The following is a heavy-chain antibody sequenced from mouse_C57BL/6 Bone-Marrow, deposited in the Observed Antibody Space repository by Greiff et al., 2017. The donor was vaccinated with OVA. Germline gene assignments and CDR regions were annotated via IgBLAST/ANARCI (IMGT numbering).Heavy chain of an antibody. CDR2: IYPGDGDT. Sequence: QVQLQQSGAELVKPGASVKISCKASGYAFSSYWMNWVKQRPGKGLEWIGQIYPGDGDTNYNGKFKGKATLTADKSSSTAYMQLSSLTSEDSAVYFCARPYYDYDEGRYFDYWGKGTTLTVSS. J-gene: IGHJ2*01. CDR3: ARPYYDYDEGRYFDY. D-gene: IGHD2-4*01. V-gene: IGHV1-80*01. CDR1: GYAFSSYW.